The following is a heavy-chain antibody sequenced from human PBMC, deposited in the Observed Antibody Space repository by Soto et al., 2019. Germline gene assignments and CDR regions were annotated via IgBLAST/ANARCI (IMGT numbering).Heavy chain of an antibody. Sequence: SETLSLTCTVSGGSISSYYWSWIRQPPGKGLEWIGYIYYSGSTNYNPSLKSRVTISVDTSKNQFSLKLSSVTAADTAVYYCARALLYYYMDVWGKGTTVTVSS. V-gene: IGHV4-59*01. CDR2: IYYSGST. CDR3: ARALLYYYMDV. J-gene: IGHJ6*03. CDR1: GGSISSYY.